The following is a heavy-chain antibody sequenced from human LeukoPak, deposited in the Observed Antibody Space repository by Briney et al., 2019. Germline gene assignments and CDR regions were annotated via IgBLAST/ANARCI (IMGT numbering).Heavy chain of an antibody. V-gene: IGHV4-39*07. Sequence: SQTLSLTCTVSGGSISSGSYYWSWIRQPPGKGLEWIGEINHSGSTICNPSLKSRVTISEDTSKNQFSLRLSSVTAADTAVYYCAIRYLAGFCSSLSCPHPPYYFDYWGQGTLVTVSS. J-gene: IGHJ4*02. CDR1: GGSISSGSYY. D-gene: IGHD2-2*01. CDR2: INHSGST. CDR3: AIRYLAGFCSSLSCPHPPYYFDY.